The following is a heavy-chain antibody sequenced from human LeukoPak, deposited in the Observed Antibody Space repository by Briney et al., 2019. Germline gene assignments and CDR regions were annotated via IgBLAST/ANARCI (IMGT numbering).Heavy chain of an antibody. Sequence: GGSLRLSCAASGFTFSSYAMSWVRQAPGKGLEWVSAISGSGGSTYYADSVKGRFTISRDNSKNTLYLQMNSLGAEDTAVYYCARRKDDSSGPDDYWGRGTLVTVSS. D-gene: IGHD3-22*01. CDR3: ARRKDDSSGPDDY. CDR2: ISGSGGST. J-gene: IGHJ4*02. V-gene: IGHV3-23*01. CDR1: GFTFSSYA.